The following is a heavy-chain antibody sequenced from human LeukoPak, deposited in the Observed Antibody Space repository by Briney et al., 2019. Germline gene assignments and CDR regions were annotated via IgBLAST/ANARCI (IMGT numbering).Heavy chain of an antibody. J-gene: IGHJ4*02. Sequence: GESLKISCKGSGYSFTSYWIGWVRQMPGKSLEWTGIIYPGHSDTRYSPSFQGQVTISADKSISTAYLQWSSLKASDTAMYYCARKAVPTDFDYWGQGTLVTVSS. CDR1: GYSFTSYW. CDR3: ARKAVPTDFDY. CDR2: IYPGHSDT. D-gene: IGHD6-19*01. V-gene: IGHV5-51*01.